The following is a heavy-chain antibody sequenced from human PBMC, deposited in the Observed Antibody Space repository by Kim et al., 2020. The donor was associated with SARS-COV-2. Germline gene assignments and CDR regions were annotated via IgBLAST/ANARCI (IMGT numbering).Heavy chain of an antibody. CDR3: VRDRMGGAFDM. Sequence: GGSLRLSCATSGFTFSAYDMNWVRQAPGKGLEWLSFITKSSTTIYYADSLEGRFTISRDNTKNSLFLQMNSLRDEDTALYYCVRDRMGGAFDMWGQGPMV. D-gene: IGHD3-16*01. CDR1: GFTFSAYD. J-gene: IGHJ3*02. V-gene: IGHV3-48*02. CDR2: ITKSSTTI.